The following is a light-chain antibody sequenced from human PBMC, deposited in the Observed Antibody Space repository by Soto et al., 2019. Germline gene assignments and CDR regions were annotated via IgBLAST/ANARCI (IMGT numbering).Light chain of an antibody. CDR3: NSYTSSSAVV. Sequence: SVLTQPASVSGSPGQSITISCAGTRDDIGAYDYVSWYQQHPGNAPKLLVYEVTNRPSGVSDRFSGSKSGNTASLTISGLQAEDEADYYCNSYTSSSAVVFGGGTKVAVL. J-gene: IGLJ2*01. V-gene: IGLV2-14*01. CDR1: RDDIGAYDY. CDR2: EVT.